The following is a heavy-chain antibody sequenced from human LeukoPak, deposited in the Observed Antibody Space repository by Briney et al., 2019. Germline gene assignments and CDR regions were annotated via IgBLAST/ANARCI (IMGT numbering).Heavy chain of an antibody. CDR3: AREGYYDSSGYYRMLFDY. J-gene: IGHJ4*02. CDR2: IYYSGST. CDR1: GGSISSGDYY. Sequence: SETLSLTCTVSGGSISSGDYYWSWIRQPPGKGLEWIGYIYYSGSTYYNPSLKSRVTISVDTSKNQFSLKLSSVTAADTAVYYCAREGYYDSSGYYRMLFDYWGQGTLVTVSS. D-gene: IGHD3-22*01. V-gene: IGHV4-30-4*01.